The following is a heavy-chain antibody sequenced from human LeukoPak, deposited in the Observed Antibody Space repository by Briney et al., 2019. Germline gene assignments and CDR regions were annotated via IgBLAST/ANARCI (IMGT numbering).Heavy chain of an antibody. V-gene: IGHV1-8*01. Sequence: ASVKGSCKASGYTFTSYDINWVRQAPGQGLEWVGWMNPNSGNTGYAQKFQGRVTMTRNTSISTAYMELSSLRSEDTAVYYCARGSSNDYGDSPVDYWGQGTLVTVSS. CDR1: GYTFTSYD. J-gene: IGHJ4*02. D-gene: IGHD4-17*01. CDR2: MNPNSGNT. CDR3: ARGSSNDYGDSPVDY.